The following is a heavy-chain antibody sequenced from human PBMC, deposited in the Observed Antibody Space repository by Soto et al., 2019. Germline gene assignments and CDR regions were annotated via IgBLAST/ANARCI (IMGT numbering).Heavy chain of an antibody. Sequence: EVQLLESGGGLVQPGGSLRLSCVGSGFNMVNYAMTWVRQAPGKGLEWVSLLYSGGGTTHSVDSVEGRVTVSTDNSKNTMYLQISSLRDEDTALYYCARTIIHYYFDSWGQGALVTVSS. CDR2: LYSGGGTT. J-gene: IGHJ4*02. V-gene: IGHV3-23*03. CDR1: GFNMVNYA. CDR3: ARTIIHYYFDS.